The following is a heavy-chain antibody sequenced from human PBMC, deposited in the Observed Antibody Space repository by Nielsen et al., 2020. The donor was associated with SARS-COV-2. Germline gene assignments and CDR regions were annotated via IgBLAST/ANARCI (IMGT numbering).Heavy chain of an antibody. Sequence: GESLKISCVASGFAFSNYGMNWVRQASGKGLEWVTVISYDGSKEYYTDSVRGRFTISRDNSKNTLYLQMNSLRADDTAVYFCANEQWLVPAAYWGQGTLVTVSS. J-gene: IGHJ4*02. V-gene: IGHV3-30*18. CDR3: ANEQWLVPAAY. CDR1: GFAFSNYG. D-gene: IGHD6-19*01. CDR2: ISYDGSKE.